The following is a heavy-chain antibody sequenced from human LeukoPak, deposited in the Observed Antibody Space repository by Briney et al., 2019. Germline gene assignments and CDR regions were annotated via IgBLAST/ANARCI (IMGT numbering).Heavy chain of an antibody. CDR1: GGSFSGYY. CDR2: INHSGST. V-gene: IGHV4-34*01. CDR3: VQSLTNDAFDI. J-gene: IGHJ3*02. D-gene: IGHD2-2*01. Sequence: SETLSLTCAVYGGSFSGYYWSWIRHPPGKGLKWRGEINHSGSTNHHPSLRSRVTISVDTSKNQFSLKVSSVTAADTAVYYCVQSLTNDAFDIWGQGTMVTVSS.